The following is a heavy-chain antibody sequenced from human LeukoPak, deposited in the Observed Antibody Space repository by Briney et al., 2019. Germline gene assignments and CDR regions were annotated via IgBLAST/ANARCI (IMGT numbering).Heavy chain of an antibody. Sequence: SETLSLTCTVSGGSISSYYWSWIRQPPGKGLEWIGYIYYSGSTNYNPSLKSRVTISVDTSKNQFSLKLSSVTAADTAVYYCARADSGSYPVFDYWGQGTLVTVSS. CDR1: GGSISSYY. J-gene: IGHJ4*02. CDR3: ARADSGSYPVFDY. CDR2: IYYSGST. V-gene: IGHV4-59*01. D-gene: IGHD1-26*01.